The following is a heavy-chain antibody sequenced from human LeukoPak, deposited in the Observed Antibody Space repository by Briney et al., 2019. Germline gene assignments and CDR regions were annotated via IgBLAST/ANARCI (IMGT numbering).Heavy chain of an antibody. CDR2: IYTSGST. CDR3: ARDGYNYRLAANDACDF. D-gene: IGHD5-24*01. J-gene: IGHJ3*01. Sequence: PSETLSLTCTVSGGSISSYYWSWIRQPAGKGLEWIGRIYTSGSTNYNPSLKSRVTMSVDTSKNQFSLKLSSVTAADTAVYYCARDGYNYRLAANDACDFWGQGTMVTVSS. V-gene: IGHV4-4*07. CDR1: GGSISSYY.